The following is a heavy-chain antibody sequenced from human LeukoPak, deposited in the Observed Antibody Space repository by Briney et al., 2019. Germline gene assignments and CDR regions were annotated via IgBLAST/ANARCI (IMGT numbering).Heavy chain of an antibody. CDR1: GYSISNGYY. V-gene: IGHV4-38-2*02. Sequence: SETLSLTCTVSGYSISNGYYWGWIRQPPGKGLEWVGSIYHRGSTYYNPSLKSRVSISVDTSKNQFSLKLSSVTAADTAVYYCARHLSYGSGSYDSWGQGTLVTVSS. CDR3: ARHLSYGSGSYDS. J-gene: IGHJ4*02. D-gene: IGHD3-10*01. CDR2: IYHRGST.